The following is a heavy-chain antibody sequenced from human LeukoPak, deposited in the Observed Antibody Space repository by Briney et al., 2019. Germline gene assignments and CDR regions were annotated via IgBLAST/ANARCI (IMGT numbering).Heavy chain of an antibody. Sequence: PGGSLRLSCAVSGITLNNYGMTWVRQAPGKGLEWVSAVSGSGGSTYYADSVTGRFAISRDNSKNTQYLQMNSLRAEDTALYYCAKLVRGDVVPYYDYWGQGTLVTVSS. V-gene: IGHV3-23*01. CDR2: VSGSGGST. J-gene: IGHJ4*02. CDR3: AKLVRGDVVPYYDY. D-gene: IGHD3-10*01. CDR1: GITLNNYG.